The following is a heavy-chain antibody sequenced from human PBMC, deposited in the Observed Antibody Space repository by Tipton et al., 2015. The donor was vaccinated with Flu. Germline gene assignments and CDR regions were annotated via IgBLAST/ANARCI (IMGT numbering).Heavy chain of an antibody. V-gene: IGHV4-39*07. Sequence: TLSLTCTVSGGSISTTIYYWGWVRQPPGKGLEWIGCIYYSGTTYYNPSLKSRVTISIDASKNQFSLDLTSLTAADTAVYYCARDLWNDRRAYYYYGVDVWGQGTTVTVPS. J-gene: IGHJ6*02. D-gene: IGHD1-1*01. CDR2: IYYSGTT. CDR3: ARDLWNDRRAYYYYGVDV. CDR1: GGSISTTIYY.